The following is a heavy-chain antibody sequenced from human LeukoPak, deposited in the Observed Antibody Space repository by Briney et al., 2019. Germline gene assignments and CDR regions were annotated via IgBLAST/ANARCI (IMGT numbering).Heavy chain of an antibody. V-gene: IGHV4-39*01. CDR1: GGSISSSNFD. CDR2: IYYSGNT. CDR3: ARQTGSGLFILP. J-gene: IGHJ4*02. D-gene: IGHD3/OR15-3a*01. Sequence: PSETLSLACTVSGGSISSSNFDWGWIRQHPGKGLEWIGSIYYSGNTYYNASLKSQVSISIDTSKNQFSLRLTSVTAADTAVYYCARQTGSGLFILPGGQGTLVTVSS.